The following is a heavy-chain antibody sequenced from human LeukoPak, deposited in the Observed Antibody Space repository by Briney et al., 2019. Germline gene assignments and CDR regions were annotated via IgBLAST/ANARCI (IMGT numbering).Heavy chain of an antibody. V-gene: IGHV3-7*01. CDR1: EFTFSSHW. D-gene: IGHD5-18*01. CDR3: CRRWLNYYYYGMDV. CDR2: IKEDGSEK. J-gene: IGHJ6*02. Sequence: GGSLRLSCAASEFTFSSHWMSWVRQAPGKGLEWVANIKEDGSEKYYVDSVKGRFTISRDNAKNSLYLQMNSLRAEDTAVYYCCRRWLNYYYYGMDVWGQGATVTVSS.